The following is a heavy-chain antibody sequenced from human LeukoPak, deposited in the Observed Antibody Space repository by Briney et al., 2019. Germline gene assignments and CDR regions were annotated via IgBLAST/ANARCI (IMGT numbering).Heavy chain of an antibody. CDR2: IKPDGSEK. V-gene: IGHV3-7*01. Sequence: HPGGSLRLSCAASGFTFSSSWMSWVRQAPGKGLEWVTNIKPDGSEKYYEDSVKGRFTISRDNAKKSLYLQMNSLRAEDTALYYCARDTVGATDYWGQGTLVTVSS. J-gene: IGHJ4*02. CDR3: ARDTVGATDY. CDR1: GFTFSSSW. D-gene: IGHD1-26*01.